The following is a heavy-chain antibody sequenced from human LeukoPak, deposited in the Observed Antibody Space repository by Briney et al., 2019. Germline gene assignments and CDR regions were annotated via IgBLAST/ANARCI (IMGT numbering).Heavy chain of an antibody. V-gene: IGHV4-39*01. CDR1: GGSISGSSYY. Sequence: PSETLSLTCTVSGGSISGSSYYWGWIRQPPGKGLEWIGSFYYSGSTYYNSSLKSRVTISVDTSRNQFPLKLTSVTAADTAVYYCARHEGRNRGNMVIVPAAIINWGQGTLVTVSS. D-gene: IGHD2-2*02. J-gene: IGHJ4*02. CDR2: FYYSGST. CDR3: ARHEGRNRGNMVIVPAAIIN.